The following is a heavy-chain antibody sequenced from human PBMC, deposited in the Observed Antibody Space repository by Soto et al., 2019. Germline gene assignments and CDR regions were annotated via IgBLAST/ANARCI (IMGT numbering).Heavy chain of an antibody. CDR3: ARDLSVGATSFAFDI. V-gene: IGHV3-74*01. CDR2: INSDGSST. D-gene: IGHD1-26*01. J-gene: IGHJ3*02. Sequence: EVQLVESGGGLVQPGGSLRLSCAASGFTFSSYWMHWVRQAPGKGLVWVSRINSDGSSTSYADSVKGRFTISRDNAKNTLYLQMNSLRAEDTAVYYCARDLSVGATSFAFDIWGQGTMVTVSS. CDR1: GFTFSSYW.